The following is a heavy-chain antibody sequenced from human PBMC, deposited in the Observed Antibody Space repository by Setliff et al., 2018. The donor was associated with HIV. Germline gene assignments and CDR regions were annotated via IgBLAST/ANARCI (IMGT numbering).Heavy chain of an antibody. CDR3: ARHDSGGYYSLDY. CDR1: GYSMKNGYW. J-gene: IGHJ4*02. Sequence: NPSETLSLTCDVSGYSMKNGYWWGWVRQPPGKGLEWIGTIYLTGHTYYNPSLKSRVTISVDTSKNQFSLKLSSVTAADTAVYYCARHDSGGYYSLDYWGQGTLVTVSS. V-gene: IGHV4-38-2*01. CDR2: IYLTGHT. D-gene: IGHD3-22*01.